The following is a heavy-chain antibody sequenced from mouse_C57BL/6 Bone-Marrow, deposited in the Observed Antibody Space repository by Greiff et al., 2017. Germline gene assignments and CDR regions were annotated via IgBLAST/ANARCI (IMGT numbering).Heavy chain of an antibody. V-gene: IGHV1-15*01. J-gene: IGHJ2*01. D-gene: IGHD1-1*01. CDR1: GYTFTDYE. CDR3: TVITTVVAAYDY. Sequence: QVQLQQSGAELVRPGASVTLSCKASGYTFTDYEMHWVKQTPVHGLEWIGAIDPETGGTAYNQKFKGKAILTADKSSSTSYMELRSLTSEDSAVYYCTVITTVVAAYDYWGQGTTLTGSS. CDR2: IDPETGGT.